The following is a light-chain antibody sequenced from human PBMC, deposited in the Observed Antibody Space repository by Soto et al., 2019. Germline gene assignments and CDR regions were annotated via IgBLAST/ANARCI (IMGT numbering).Light chain of an antibody. V-gene: IGKV1-33*01. CDR1: QDITNH. Sequence: DIQMTQSPSSLSASVGDRVTITCHSSQDITNHLNWYQQKPGKAPKLMIYDASNLETGVPSRFSGGGSGTDFTFTIISLQPEDIATYLCPQHGNIPFTFGPGNKVDFK. J-gene: IGKJ3*01. CDR2: DAS. CDR3: PQHGNIPFT.